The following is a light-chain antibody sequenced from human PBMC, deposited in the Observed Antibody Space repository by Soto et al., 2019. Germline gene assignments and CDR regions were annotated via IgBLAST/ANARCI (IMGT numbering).Light chain of an antibody. J-gene: IGLJ3*02. V-gene: IGLV2-14*01. CDR2: EVS. CDR1: SSDVGGYKY. Sequence: QSALTQPASVSGSPGQSITISCTGTSSDVGGYKYVSWYQQHPGKVPKLIIYEVSNRPSGVSDRFSGSKSENTASLTISGLQSEDEADYYRTSYTLRSTVVFGGGTKLTVL. CDR3: TSYTLRSTVV.